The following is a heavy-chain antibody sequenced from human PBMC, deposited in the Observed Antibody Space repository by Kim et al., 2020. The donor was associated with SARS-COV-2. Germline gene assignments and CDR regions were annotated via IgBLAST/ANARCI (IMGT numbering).Heavy chain of an antibody. J-gene: IGHJ6*02. V-gene: IGHV3-13*01. Sequence: GRFTISRENAKNSLYLQMNSLRAGDTAVYYCARSGPIAAAGTMDYYYGMDVWGQGTTVTVSS. D-gene: IGHD6-13*01. CDR3: ARSGPIAAAGTMDYYYGMDV.